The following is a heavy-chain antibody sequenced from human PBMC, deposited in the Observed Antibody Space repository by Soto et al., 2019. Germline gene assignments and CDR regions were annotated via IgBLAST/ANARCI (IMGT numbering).Heavy chain of an antibody. CDR2: IYYSGST. CDR3: ARDSTYGSGSYYIDY. J-gene: IGHJ4*02. V-gene: IGHV4-31*03. D-gene: IGHD3-10*01. Sequence: SETLSLTCTVSGGSISSGGYYWSWIRQHPGKGLEWIGYIYYSGSTYYNPSLKSRVTISVDTSKNQFSLKLSSVTAADTAVYYCARDSTYGSGSYYIDYWGQGTLVTVSS. CDR1: GGSISSGGYY.